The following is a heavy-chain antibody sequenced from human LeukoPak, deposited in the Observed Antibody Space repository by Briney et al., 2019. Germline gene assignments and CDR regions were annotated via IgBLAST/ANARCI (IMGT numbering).Heavy chain of an antibody. CDR1: GFTFSSYG. J-gene: IGHJ5*02. V-gene: IGHV3-23*01. CDR3: ARGADGVSSNSRGWFDP. D-gene: IGHD2-15*01. CDR2: MSDSGDST. Sequence: GGSLRLSCAASGFTFSSYGMSWVRQAPGKGLEWVSAMSDSGDSTYYADSVKGRFTISRDNSKNTLYLQMNTLRAEDTAVYSCARGADGVSSNSRGWFDPWGQGTLVTVSS.